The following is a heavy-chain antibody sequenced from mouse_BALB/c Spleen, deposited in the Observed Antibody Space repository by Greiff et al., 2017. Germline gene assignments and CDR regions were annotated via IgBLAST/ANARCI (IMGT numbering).Heavy chain of an antibody. V-gene: IGHV1S81*02. CDR1: GYTFTSYY. D-gene: IGHD2-1*01. Sequence: QVQLKESGAELVKPGASVKLSCKASGYTFTSYYMYWVKQRPGQGLEWIGGINPSNGGTNFNEKFKSKATLTVDKSSSTAYMQLSSLTSEDSAVYYCTDGKYAMDYWGQGTSVTVSS. CDR3: TDGKYAMDY. J-gene: IGHJ4*01. CDR2: INPSNGGT.